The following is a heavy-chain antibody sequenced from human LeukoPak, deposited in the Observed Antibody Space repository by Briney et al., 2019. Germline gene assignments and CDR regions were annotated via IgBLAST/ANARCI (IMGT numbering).Heavy chain of an antibody. Sequence: GASVKVSCKASGYTFTSYGISWVRQAPGQGLEGMGWISAYNGNTNFAQKLQGRVTMTTDTSTSTAYMELRSLRSDDTAVYYCARDKGYDILTGYEKFDYWGQGTLVTVSS. V-gene: IGHV1-18*04. D-gene: IGHD3-9*01. CDR1: GYTFTSYG. CDR3: ARDKGYDILTGYEKFDY. J-gene: IGHJ4*02. CDR2: ISAYNGNT.